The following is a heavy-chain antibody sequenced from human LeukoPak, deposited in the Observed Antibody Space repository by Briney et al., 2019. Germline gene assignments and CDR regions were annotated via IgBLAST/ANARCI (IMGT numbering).Heavy chain of an antibody. Sequence: SETLSLTCTVSGGSISSYYWSWIRQPPGKGLEWIGYIYHSGSTYYNPSLKSRVTISVDRSKNQFSLKLSSVTAADTAVYYCARAHLVFPNDAFDIWGQGTMVTVSS. CDR3: ARAHLVFPNDAFDI. V-gene: IGHV4-59*01. CDR2: IYHSGST. J-gene: IGHJ3*02. D-gene: IGHD2-21*01. CDR1: GGSISSYY.